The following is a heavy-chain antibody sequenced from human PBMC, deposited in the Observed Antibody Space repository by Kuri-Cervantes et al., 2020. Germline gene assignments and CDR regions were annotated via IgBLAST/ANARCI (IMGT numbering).Heavy chain of an antibody. CDR2: IKQDGSEK. V-gene: IGHV3-7*03. CDR3: ARRTYLGSGNWYFDL. D-gene: IGHD3-10*01. CDR1: GFTFSSYW. Sequence: GESLKISCAASGFTFSSYWMSWVRQAPGKGLEWVANIKQDGSEKYYVDSVKGRFTISRDNAKNTLYLQMNSLRAEDTAVYYCARRTYLGSGNWYFDLWGRGTLVTVSS. J-gene: IGHJ2*01.